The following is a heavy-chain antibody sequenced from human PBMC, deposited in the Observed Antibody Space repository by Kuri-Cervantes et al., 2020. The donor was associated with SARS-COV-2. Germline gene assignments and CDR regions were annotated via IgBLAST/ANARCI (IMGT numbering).Heavy chain of an antibody. V-gene: IGHV3-21*01. Sequence: GESLKISCAASGFTFSSYSTNWVRQAPGKGLEWVSSISSSSSYIYYADSVKGRFTISRDNAKNSLYLQMNSLRAEDTAVYYCARGWDHYYYYYMDVWGKGTTVTVSS. CDR1: GFTFSSYS. CDR3: ARGWDHYYYYYMDV. D-gene: IGHD1-26*01. J-gene: IGHJ6*03. CDR2: ISSSSSYI.